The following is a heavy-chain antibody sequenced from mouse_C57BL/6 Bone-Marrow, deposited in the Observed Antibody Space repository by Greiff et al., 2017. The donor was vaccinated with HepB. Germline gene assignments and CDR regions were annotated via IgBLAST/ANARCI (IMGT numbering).Heavy chain of an antibody. CDR2: ISDGGSYT. V-gene: IGHV5-4*01. CDR1: GFTFSSYA. J-gene: IGHJ2*01. Sequence: EVQLVESGGGLVKPGGSLKLSCAASGFTFSSYAMSWVRQTPEKRLEWVATISDGGSYTDYPDNVKGRFTISRDNAQNNLYLQMSHLKSEDTAMYYCAREDYGTPFDYWGQGTTLTVSS. D-gene: IGHD1-1*01. CDR3: AREDYGTPFDY.